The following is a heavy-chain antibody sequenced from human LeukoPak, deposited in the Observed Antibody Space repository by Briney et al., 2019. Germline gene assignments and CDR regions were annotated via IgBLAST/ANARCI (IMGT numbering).Heavy chain of an antibody. J-gene: IGHJ4*02. D-gene: IGHD3-3*01. V-gene: IGHV3-30*02. CDR3: AMLVGMDYDYWSGKVDY. Sequence: PGGSLRLSCAASGFIFSTYGMHWVRQAPGKGLEWVAFIRNEGSNKYYADSVKGRFTISRDNSKNTLSLQRNSLRAEETAGYYRAMLVGMDYDYWSGKVDYWGQGTLVIVST. CDR1: GFIFSTYG. CDR2: IRNEGSNK.